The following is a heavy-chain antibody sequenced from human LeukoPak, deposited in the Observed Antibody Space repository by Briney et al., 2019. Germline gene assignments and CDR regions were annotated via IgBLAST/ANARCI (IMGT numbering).Heavy chain of an antibody. D-gene: IGHD2-2*01. CDR2: INPNRGGT. CDR3: ARDKSCSTSSCGNSHMDV. Sequence: ASVKVSCKASGYTFIDYYMHWVRQAPGQGLEGMGWINPNRGGTKYAQKFQGRVTMTRDTSISTAYMELSGVRYDDTAVYYCARDKSCSTSSCGNSHMDVWGKGTTVTVSS. V-gene: IGHV1-2*02. CDR1: GYTFIDYY. J-gene: IGHJ6*03.